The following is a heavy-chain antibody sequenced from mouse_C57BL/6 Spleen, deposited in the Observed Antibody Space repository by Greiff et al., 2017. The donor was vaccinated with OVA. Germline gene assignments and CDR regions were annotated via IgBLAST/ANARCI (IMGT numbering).Heavy chain of an antibody. Sequence: EVQGVESGGGLVKPGGSLKLSCAASGFTFSSYAMSWVRQTPEKRLEWVATISDGGSYTYYPDNVKGRFTISRDKAKNNLYLQMSHLKSEDTAMYYCAREGDYYDYYLDYWGQGTTLTVSS. CDR2: ISDGGSYT. V-gene: IGHV5-4*01. CDR1: GFTFSSYA. D-gene: IGHD2-4*01. J-gene: IGHJ2*01. CDR3: AREGDYYDYYLDY.